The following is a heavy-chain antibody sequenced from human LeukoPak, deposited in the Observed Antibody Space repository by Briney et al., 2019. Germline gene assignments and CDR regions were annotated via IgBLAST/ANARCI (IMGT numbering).Heavy chain of an antibody. CDR2: INHSGST. J-gene: IGHJ6*03. Sequence: SETLSLTCAVYGGSFSGYYWSWIRQPPGKGLEWIGEINHSGSTNYNPSLKSRVTISVDTSKNQFSLKLSSVTAADTAVYYCARGLNYYDSSPYYYYYMDVWGKGTTVTVSS. V-gene: IGHV4-34*01. D-gene: IGHD3-22*01. CDR1: GGSFSGYY. CDR3: ARGLNYYDSSPYYYYYMDV.